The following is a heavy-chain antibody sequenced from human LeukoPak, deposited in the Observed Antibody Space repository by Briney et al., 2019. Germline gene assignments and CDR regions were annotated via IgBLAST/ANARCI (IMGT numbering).Heavy chain of an antibody. CDR2: ISYDGSNK. Sequence: PGGSLRLSCAASGFTFSSYAMHWARQAPGKGLEWVAVISYDGSNKYYADSVKGRFTISRDNSKNTLYLQMNSLRAEDTAVYYCARSFIVVVPAAFDYWGQGTLVTVSS. D-gene: IGHD2-2*01. V-gene: IGHV3-30-3*01. J-gene: IGHJ4*02. CDR3: ARSFIVVVPAAFDY. CDR1: GFTFSSYA.